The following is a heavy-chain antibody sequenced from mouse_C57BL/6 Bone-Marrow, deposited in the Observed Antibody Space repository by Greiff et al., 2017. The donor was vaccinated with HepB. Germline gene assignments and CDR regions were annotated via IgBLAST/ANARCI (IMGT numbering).Heavy chain of an antibody. D-gene: IGHD1-1*01. CDR1: GYSITSGYY. Sequence: EVKLMESGPGLVKPSQSLSLTCSVTGYSITSGYYWNWIRQFPGNKLEWMGYISYDGSNNYNPSLKNRISITRDTSKNQFFLKLNSVTTEDTATYYCARGLRGAMDYWGQGTSVTVSS. CDR3: ARGLRGAMDY. V-gene: IGHV3-6*01. CDR2: ISYDGSN. J-gene: IGHJ4*01.